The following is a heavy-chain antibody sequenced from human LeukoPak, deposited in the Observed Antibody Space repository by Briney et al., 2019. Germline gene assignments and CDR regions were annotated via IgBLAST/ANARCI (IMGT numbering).Heavy chain of an antibody. J-gene: IGHJ4*02. Sequence: PGGSLRLSCAASGFSFSSYAISWVRQAPGKGLEWGSGISASGATTYYADSVKGRFIISRDNSKNTLNVQMNSLRAEDTAVYYCAKGTVLSYGSGSYYKWHDYWGQGTLVTVSS. V-gene: IGHV3-23*01. CDR2: ISASGATT. CDR1: GFSFSSYA. D-gene: IGHD3-10*01. CDR3: AKGTVLSYGSGSYYKWHDY.